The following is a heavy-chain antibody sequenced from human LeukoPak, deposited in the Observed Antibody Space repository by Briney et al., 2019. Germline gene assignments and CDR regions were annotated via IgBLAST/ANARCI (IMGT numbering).Heavy chain of an antibody. J-gene: IGHJ2*01. D-gene: IGHD3-22*01. CDR2: IYYSEST. Sequence: PSETLSPTCSVSDGSISSYYWSWIRQPPGKGLEWIAYIYYSESTNYNPSLKSRVTISVDTPKNQFSPKLTSLTASDTAVYYCARALLRYDSSSRALHWYFDLWGRGTLVTVSS. CDR3: ARALLRYDSSSRALHWYFDL. V-gene: IGHV4-59*01. CDR1: DGSISSYY.